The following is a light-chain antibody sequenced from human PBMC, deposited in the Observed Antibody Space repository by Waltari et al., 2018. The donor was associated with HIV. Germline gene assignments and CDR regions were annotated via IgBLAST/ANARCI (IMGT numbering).Light chain of an antibody. V-gene: IGLV2-23*02. CDR1: RSDIWSYDL. CDR2: EVN. CDR3: CSYADRNTWL. J-gene: IGLJ2*01. Sequence: QSALTQPASVSGSPGQSITISCTGTRSDIWSYDLVSWYQQLPGKAPKLLIYEVNKRPAGVSHRFYGSKSGNTASLTISGLQAEDEADYHCCSYADRNTWLFGGGTKLTV.